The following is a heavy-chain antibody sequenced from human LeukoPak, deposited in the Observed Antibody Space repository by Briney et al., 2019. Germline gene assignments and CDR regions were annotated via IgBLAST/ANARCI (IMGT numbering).Heavy chain of an antibody. CDR1: GGTFSSYA. D-gene: IGHD2-2*01. J-gene: IGHJ4*02. CDR2: IIPIFGTA. Sequence: SVKVSCKASGGTFSSYAISWVRQAPGQGLEWMGGIIPIFGTANYAQKFQGRVTITADESTSTAYMELSRLRSEDTAVYYCARPLGYCSSTSCRLDYWGQGTLVTVSS. V-gene: IGHV1-69*13. CDR3: ARPLGYCSSTSCRLDY.